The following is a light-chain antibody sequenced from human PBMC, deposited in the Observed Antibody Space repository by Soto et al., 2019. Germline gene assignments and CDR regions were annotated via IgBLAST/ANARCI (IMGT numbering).Light chain of an antibody. CDR2: KAS. V-gene: IGKV1-5*03. Sequence: DIQMTQSPSTLSASVGDRVTITCRASQSISSWLAWYQQKPGKAPRLLIYKASTLEIGVPSRFSGSGSGTEFTLTISSLQPDDFSTYYCQPSSTTSFPFG. J-gene: IGKJ5*01. CDR3: QPSSTTSFP. CDR1: QSISSW.